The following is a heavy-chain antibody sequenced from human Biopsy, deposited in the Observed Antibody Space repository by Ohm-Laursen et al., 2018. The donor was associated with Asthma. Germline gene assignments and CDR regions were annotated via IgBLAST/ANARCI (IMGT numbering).Heavy chain of an antibody. Sequence: SDTLSLTCTVSGASITSSAYYWGWIRQPPGKGLEWIGSMYYGETTYYSPSLKSRVTLSVDTSKNQFSLRLTSVTAADTAVYYCARGSSSRLSQWELLVSGGKRAHSYYGMDVWGQGTTVTVSS. V-gene: IGHV4-39*07. CDR3: ARGSSSRLSQWELLVSGGKRAHSYYGMDV. CDR1: GASITSSAYY. D-gene: IGHD1-26*01. CDR2: MYYGETT. J-gene: IGHJ6*02.